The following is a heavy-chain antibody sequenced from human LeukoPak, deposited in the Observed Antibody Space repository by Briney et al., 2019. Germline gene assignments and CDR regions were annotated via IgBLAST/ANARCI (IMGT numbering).Heavy chain of an antibody. CDR1: GFSFNSYS. D-gene: IGHD5-12*01. Sequence: GGSLRLSCAASGFSFNSYSMNWVRQAPGKGLEWISYITGSGSDRVYKMYGDSVRGRFTISRDDAKKSLYLQMTSLRAEDTALYYCTRDGGYSGFDFDYWGQGVLVTVSS. CDR3: TRDGGYSGFDFDY. J-gene: IGHJ4*02. CDR2: ITGSGSDRV. V-gene: IGHV3-21*05.